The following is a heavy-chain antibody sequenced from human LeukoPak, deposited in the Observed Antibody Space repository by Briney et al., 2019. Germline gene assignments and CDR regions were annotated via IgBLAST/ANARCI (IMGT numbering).Heavy chain of an antibody. Sequence: PGGSLRLSCAASGFIISGDSMNWVRQAPGKGLEWIAYISHDSGIKYYADSVRGRFTISRDNAKSSLYLQMHSLRAEDTAVYYCVRDNPRCCGVVPVKIDDYWGQGTLVTVSS. CDR2: ISHDSGIK. D-gene: IGHD2-15*01. V-gene: IGHV3-48*01. CDR3: VRDNPRCCGVVPVKIDDY. CDR1: GFIISGDS. J-gene: IGHJ4*02.